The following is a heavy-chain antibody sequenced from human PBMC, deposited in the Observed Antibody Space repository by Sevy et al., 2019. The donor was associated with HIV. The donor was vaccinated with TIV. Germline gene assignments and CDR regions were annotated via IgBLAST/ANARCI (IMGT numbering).Heavy chain of an antibody. Sequence: SETLSLTCTVSGGSISSSSYYWGWIRQPPGKGLEWIGSIYYSGSTYYNPSLKSRVTISVDTSKNQFSLKLSSVTAADTAVYYCAAKHDYGDYRWGQRTLVTVSS. CDR2: IYYSGST. CDR1: GGSISSSSYY. J-gene: IGHJ4*02. D-gene: IGHD4-17*01. V-gene: IGHV4-39*01. CDR3: AAKHDYGDYR.